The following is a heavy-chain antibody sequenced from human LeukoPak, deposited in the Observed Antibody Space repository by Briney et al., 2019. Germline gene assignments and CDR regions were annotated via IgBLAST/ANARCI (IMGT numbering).Heavy chain of an antibody. CDR1: GGSISSSNYY. Sequence: ASETLSLTCTVSGGSISSSNYYWGWIRQPPGKGLEWIGSIYYTGSTSYNPSLKSRVTISVDTSKNQFSLKLSSVTAADTAVYYCARWDSGRPYDYYYGMDVWGQGTTVTVSS. CDR3: ARWDSGRPYDYYYGMDV. J-gene: IGHJ6*02. V-gene: IGHV4-39*07. CDR2: IYYTGST. D-gene: IGHD3-10*01.